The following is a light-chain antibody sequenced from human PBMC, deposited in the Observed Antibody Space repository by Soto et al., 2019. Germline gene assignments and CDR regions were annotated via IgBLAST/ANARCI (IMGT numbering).Light chain of an antibody. V-gene: IGKV3-15*01. CDR2: GAS. CDR3: QQYEDRPLT. Sequence: ETVMTQSPATLSVSPGERATLSCRASQSVSSNLAWYQQKPGQAPRLLIYGASTRSTGIPARFSGSGSGTEFTLTISRLQSEDLAVYYCQQYEDRPLTFGGGTKVEIK. J-gene: IGKJ4*01. CDR1: QSVSSN.